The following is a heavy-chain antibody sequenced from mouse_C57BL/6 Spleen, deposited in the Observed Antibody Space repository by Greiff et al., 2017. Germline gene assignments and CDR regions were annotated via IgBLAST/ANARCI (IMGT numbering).Heavy chain of an antibody. CDR1: GYTFTSYW. J-gene: IGHJ2*01. V-gene: IGHV1-69*01. D-gene: IGHD1-1*01. CDR2: IDPSDSYT. Sequence: VQLQQPGAELVMPGASVKLSCKASGYTFTSYWMHWVKQRPGQGLEWIGEIDPSDSYTNYNQKFKGKSTLTVDKSSSTAYMQLSSLTSEDSAVYCCARWGYYGSSYFDYWGQGTTLAVSS. CDR3: ARWGYYGSSYFDY.